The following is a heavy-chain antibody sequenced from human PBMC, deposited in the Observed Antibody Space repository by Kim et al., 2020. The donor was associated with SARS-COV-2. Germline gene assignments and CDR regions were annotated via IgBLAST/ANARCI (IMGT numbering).Heavy chain of an antibody. Sequence: GGSLRLSCAASGFTFSSYDMHWVRQATGKGLEWVSAIGTAGDTYYPGSVKGRFTISRENAKNSLYLQMNSLRAGDTAVYYCARARYDSSGVVGDAFDIWGQGTMVTVSS. CDR3: ARARYDSSGVVGDAFDI. CDR1: GFTFSSYD. J-gene: IGHJ3*02. D-gene: IGHD3-22*01. CDR2: IGTAGDT. V-gene: IGHV3-13*04.